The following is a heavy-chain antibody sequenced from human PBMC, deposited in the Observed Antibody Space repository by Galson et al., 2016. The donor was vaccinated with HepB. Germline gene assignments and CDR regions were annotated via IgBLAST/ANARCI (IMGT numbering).Heavy chain of an antibody. V-gene: IGHV3-21*01. Sequence: SLRLSCAASGFTFSSFNLNWVRQAPGKGLEWVGSISRGSADIYYADSVKGRFTISRDNSKNSLYLQMHSLRAEDTAVYYCARPGDNYGHAFDIWGPGTLVTVSS. CDR2: ISRGSADI. J-gene: IGHJ3*02. CDR3: ARPGDNYGHAFDI. D-gene: IGHD3-10*01. CDR1: GFTFSSFN.